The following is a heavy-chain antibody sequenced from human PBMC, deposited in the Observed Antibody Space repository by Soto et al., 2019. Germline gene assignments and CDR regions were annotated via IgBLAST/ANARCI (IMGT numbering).Heavy chain of an antibody. V-gene: IGHV3-30*18. CDR2: ISYDGSNK. D-gene: IGHD2-2*01. Sequence: QVQLVESGGGVVQPGRSLRLSCAASGFTFSSYGMHWVRQAPGKGLEWVAVISYDGSNKYYADSVKGRFTISRDNSKNTRYLQMNSLRAEDTAVYYCAKGPAIVLVPAAMNYYSGMDVWGQGTTVTVSS. CDR1: GFTFSSYG. J-gene: IGHJ6*02. CDR3: AKGPAIVLVPAAMNYYSGMDV.